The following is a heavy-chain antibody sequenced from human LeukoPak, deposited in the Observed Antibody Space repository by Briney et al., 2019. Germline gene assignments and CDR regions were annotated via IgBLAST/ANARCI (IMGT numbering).Heavy chain of an antibody. J-gene: IGHJ4*02. V-gene: IGHV1-24*01. D-gene: IGHD3-16*02. CDR2: FHPEDGET. CDR3: ATAFSPADYDYVWGSYRYDY. CDR1: GYTLTELS. Sequence: ASVKVSCKVSGYTLTELSMHWVRQAPGKGLEWMGGFHPEDGETIYAQKFQGTVTMTEDTSTDTAYMELSSLRSEDTAVYYCATAFSPADYDYVWGSYRYDYWGQGTLVTVSS.